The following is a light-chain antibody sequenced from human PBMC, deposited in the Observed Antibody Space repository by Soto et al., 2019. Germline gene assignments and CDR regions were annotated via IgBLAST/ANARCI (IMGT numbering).Light chain of an antibody. J-gene: IGKJ5*01. CDR2: GAS. Sequence: EIVLTQSPGTLSLSPGERATLSCRASQSVSSSNLAWYQQKPGQAPRLLIYGASTRATGIPARFSGSGSGTEFTLTISSLQSEDFAVYYCQQYSNWPPITFGQGTRLEIK. CDR3: QQYSNWPPIT. CDR1: QSVSSSN. V-gene: IGKV3-15*01.